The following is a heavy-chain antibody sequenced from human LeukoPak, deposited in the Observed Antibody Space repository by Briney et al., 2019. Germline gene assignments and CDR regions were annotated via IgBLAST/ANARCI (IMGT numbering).Heavy chain of an antibody. J-gene: IGHJ4*02. Sequence: GGSLRLSCAASGFTFSSYSMNWVRQAPGKGLEWASGISWNSGSIGYADSVKGRFTISRDNAKNSLYLQMNSLRAEDMALYYCAKEETSGYSYGALGYWGQGTLVTVSS. D-gene: IGHD5-18*01. CDR1: GFTFSSYS. CDR3: AKEETSGYSYGALGY. CDR2: ISWNSGSI. V-gene: IGHV3-9*03.